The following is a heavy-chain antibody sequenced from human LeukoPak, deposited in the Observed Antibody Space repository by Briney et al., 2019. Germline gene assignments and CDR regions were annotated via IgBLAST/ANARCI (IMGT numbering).Heavy chain of an antibody. J-gene: IGHJ4*02. CDR1: GGTFSSYT. Sequence: SVKVSCKASGGTFSSYTISWVRQAPGHGLDWMGRIIPILGIANYAQKFQGRVTITADKSTSTAYMELSSLRSEDTAVYYCARDYDSSGYPDYGFDYWGQGTLVTVSS. CDR2: IIPILGIA. CDR3: ARDYDSSGYPDYGFDY. V-gene: IGHV1-69*04. D-gene: IGHD3-22*01.